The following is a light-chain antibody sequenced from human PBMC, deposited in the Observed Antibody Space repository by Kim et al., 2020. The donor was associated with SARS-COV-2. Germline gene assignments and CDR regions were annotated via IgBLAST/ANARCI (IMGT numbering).Light chain of an antibody. CDR3: TSFTSSKTFV. V-gene: IGLV2-14*03. J-gene: IGLJ1*01. Sequence: QSALTQPASVSGSPGQSITISCTGTSSDVGGYNYVSWYQQHPGKAPKLIISDVSDRPSGVSHRFSGSKSGNTASLTISGLQAEDEADYYCTSFTSSKTFVFGIGTKVTVL. CDR2: DVS. CDR1: SSDVGGYNY.